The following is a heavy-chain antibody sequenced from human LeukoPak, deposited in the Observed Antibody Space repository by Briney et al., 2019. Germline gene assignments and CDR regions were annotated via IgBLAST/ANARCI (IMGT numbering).Heavy chain of an antibody. D-gene: IGHD2-15*01. V-gene: IGHV4-30-4*01. CDR2: IYYSGST. CDR1: GGSISSGDYY. Sequence: SETLSLTYTVSGGSISSGDYYWSWIRQPPGKGLEWLGYIYYSGSTYYNPSLKSRVTISVDTSKNQFSLKLSSVTAADTAVYYCARAKVLDIVVVVAATNFDYWGQGTLVTVSS. J-gene: IGHJ4*02. CDR3: ARAKVLDIVVVVAATNFDY.